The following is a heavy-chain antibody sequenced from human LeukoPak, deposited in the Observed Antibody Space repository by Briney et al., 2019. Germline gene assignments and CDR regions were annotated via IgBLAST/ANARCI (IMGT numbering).Heavy chain of an antibody. J-gene: IGHJ4*02. V-gene: IGHV3-48*01. D-gene: IGHD1-20*01. CDR1: GFTFSDYN. CDR3: ARDRVNWNDGVDY. Sequence: PGGSLRLSCAASGFTFSDYNMNWVRQAPGKGLEWVSYISSGSATIYYADSVKGRFTISRDNAKNSLYLQMNSLRAEDTAVYYCARDRVNWNDGVDYWGQGTLVTVPS. CDR2: ISSGSATI.